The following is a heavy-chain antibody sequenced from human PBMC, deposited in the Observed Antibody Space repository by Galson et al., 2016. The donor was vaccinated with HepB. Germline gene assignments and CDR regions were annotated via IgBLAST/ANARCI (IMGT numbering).Heavy chain of an antibody. D-gene: IGHD2-8*02. CDR3: VKDRGYCTATSCGRYFER. J-gene: IGHJ4*02. V-gene: IGHV3-9*01. Sequence: SLRLSCATSGFNFDEYVMHWVRQAPGKGLEWVSGISWNNVEEAYADSVRGRFTISRDNAKNSLFLQMNSLRPEDTALYYCVKDRGYCTATSCGRYFERWGQGTRVTVSS. CDR1: GFNFDEYV. CDR2: ISWNNVEE.